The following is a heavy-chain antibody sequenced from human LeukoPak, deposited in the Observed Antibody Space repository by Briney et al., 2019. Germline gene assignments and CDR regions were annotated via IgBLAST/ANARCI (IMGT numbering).Heavy chain of an antibody. CDR2: ISAYNGNT. J-gene: IGHJ4*02. CDR3: ARDLVRGYYGSGSYYY. V-gene: IGHV1-18*01. Sequence: LWASVKVSCKASGYTFTSYGISWVRQAPGQGLEWMGWISAYNGNTNYAQKLQGRVTMTTDTSTSTAYMELRSLRSDDTAVYYCARDLVRGYYGSGSYYYWGQGTLVTVSS. CDR1: GYTFTSYG. D-gene: IGHD3-10*01.